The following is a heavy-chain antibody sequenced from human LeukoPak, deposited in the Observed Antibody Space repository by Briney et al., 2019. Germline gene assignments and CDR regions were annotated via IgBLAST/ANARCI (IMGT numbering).Heavy chain of an antibody. D-gene: IGHD2-21*02. V-gene: IGHV4-39*01. CDR2: VYYRGST. CDR3: ANFGDLTGWVSD. Sequence: SETLSLTCTVSGGSISVGSHYWGWIRQPPGKGLEWIGSVYYRGSTYYNASLKSRVSISVDTSKNQFSVKLTSVTAAGTAMYYCANFGDLTGWVSDWGKGTRVTV. J-gene: IGHJ4*02. CDR1: GGSISVGSHY.